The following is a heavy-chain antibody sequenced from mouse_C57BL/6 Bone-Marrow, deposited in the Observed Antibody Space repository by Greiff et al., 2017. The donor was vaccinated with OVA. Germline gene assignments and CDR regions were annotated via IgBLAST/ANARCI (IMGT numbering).Heavy chain of an antibody. J-gene: IGHJ4*01. D-gene: IGHD1-1*01. CDR2: IYPGDGDT. CDR1: GYAFSSSW. Sequence: QVQLQQSGPELVKPGASVKISCKASGYAFSSSWMNWVKQRPGQGLEWIGRIYPGDGDTNYNGQFKGKATLTADKSSSTAYMQLSSLTSEDSAVYCCARYGTTVVATGWTRAMDYWGQGTSVTVSS. CDR3: ARYGTTVVATGWTRAMDY. V-gene: IGHV1-82*01.